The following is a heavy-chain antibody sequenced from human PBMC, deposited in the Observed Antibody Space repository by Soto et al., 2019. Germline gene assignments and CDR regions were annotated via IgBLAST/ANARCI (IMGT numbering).Heavy chain of an antibody. J-gene: IGHJ4*02. CDR2: ISASGGTT. V-gene: IGHV3-23*01. CDR3: AKDREGYYGSGSYFLAY. CDR1: GFTFTNYA. D-gene: IGHD3-10*01. Sequence: GGSLRLSCAASGFTFTNYAMIWVRQAPGRGLEWVSVISASGGTTNYADSVKGRITISRDKSQNTLFLQMNTLRAEDTAIYYIAKDREGYYGSGSYFLAYWGQGTLVTVSS.